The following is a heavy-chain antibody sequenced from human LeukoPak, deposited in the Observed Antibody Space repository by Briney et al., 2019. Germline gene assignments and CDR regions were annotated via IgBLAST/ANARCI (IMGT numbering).Heavy chain of an antibody. D-gene: IGHD3-16*02. CDR3: AKSLYGGCDY. CDR2: VNGNGGST. J-gene: IGHJ4*02. Sequence: GGSLRLSCAASGFSFSTYAMSWVRQAPGKGLEWVSGVNGNGGSTSYADSVKGRFTIFRDNSKNTVYLQMNSLRVEGTAVYYCAKSLYGGCDYWGQGTVVTVSS. CDR1: GFSFSTYA. V-gene: IGHV3-23*01.